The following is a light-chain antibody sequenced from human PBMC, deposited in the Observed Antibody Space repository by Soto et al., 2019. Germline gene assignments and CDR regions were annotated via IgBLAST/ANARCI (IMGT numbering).Light chain of an antibody. CDR2: GAS. CDR1: QSVSSSF. J-gene: IGKJ5*01. Sequence: EIVLTQSPGTLSLSPGERATLSCRASQSVSSSFLSWYQQKRGQAPRLLMFGASSRATGIPDRFSGSGSGTDFTLTIYRLEPEDFAVYYCQQSGYSPITFGQGTRLEN. V-gene: IGKV3-20*01. CDR3: QQSGYSPIT.